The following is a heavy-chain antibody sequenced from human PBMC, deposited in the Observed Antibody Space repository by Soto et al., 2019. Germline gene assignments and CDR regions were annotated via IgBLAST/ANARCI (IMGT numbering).Heavy chain of an antibody. Sequence: GGSLRLSCAASGFSVSSNDMYWVRQASGEGLEWVSTLAVSGNTYYLDSVRGRFTISRDNAKNFLYLQMDSLRAGGTAIYYCAREAGRGSLVFRELDYWGQGTLVTVSS. CDR1: GFSVSSND. CDR2: LAVSGNT. J-gene: IGHJ4*02. V-gene: IGHV3-13*01. D-gene: IGHD1-26*01. CDR3: AREAGRGSLVFRELDY.